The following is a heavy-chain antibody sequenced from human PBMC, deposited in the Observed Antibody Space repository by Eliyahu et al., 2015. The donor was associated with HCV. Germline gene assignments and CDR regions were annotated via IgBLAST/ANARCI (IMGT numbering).Heavy chain of an antibody. J-gene: IGHJ4*02. CDR1: GGTFGRYA. Sequence: GSSVKVSCKASGGTFGRYAISWVRQAPRQGPEWMGGIVPIFGTPKYAQKFQDRVSITADEFTSTTYMELSSLRSDDTAIYYFCGGGGGYLRGGSCFLLYWGQGTLVTVSS. D-gene: IGHD2-15*01. V-gene: IGHV1-69*01. CDR2: IVPIFGTP. CDR3: CGGGGGYLRGGSCFLLY.